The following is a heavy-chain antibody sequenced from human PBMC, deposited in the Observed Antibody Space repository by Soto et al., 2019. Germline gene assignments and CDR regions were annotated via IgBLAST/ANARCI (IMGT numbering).Heavy chain of an antibody. CDR3: ATPHYSSGWYFDY. V-gene: IGHV1-46*01. Sequence: ASVKVSCKASGYTFTTDFIHWLRQAPGQGLEWMGIIDPSGGSTTYAQNFQGRVTMTRDTSTSTLYMELSSLRSEDTAVYYCATPHYSSGWYFDYWGQGTLVTVSS. J-gene: IGHJ4*02. CDR2: IDPSGGST. D-gene: IGHD6-19*01. CDR1: GYTFTTDF.